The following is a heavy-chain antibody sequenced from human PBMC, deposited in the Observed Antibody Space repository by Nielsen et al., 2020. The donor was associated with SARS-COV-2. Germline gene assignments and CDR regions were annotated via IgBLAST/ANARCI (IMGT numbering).Heavy chain of an antibody. D-gene: IGHD2-2*01. CDR1: GGSLSSRNYY. CDR3: ARGDIAVVPAAMFRGDDAFDI. V-gene: IGHV4-39*02. J-gene: IGHJ3*02. Sequence: SETLSLTCTVSGGSLSSRNYYWGWIRQPPGKGLEWIGTIYYSGSVSYNPSLRSRVTISVDPSKKHFSLKLTSVTAADTAVYFCARGDIAVVPAAMFRGDDAFDIWGQGTMVRVSS. CDR2: IYYSGSV.